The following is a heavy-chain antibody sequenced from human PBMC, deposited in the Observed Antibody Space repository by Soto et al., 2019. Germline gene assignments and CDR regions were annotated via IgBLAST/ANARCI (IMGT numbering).Heavy chain of an antibody. Sequence: QVQLVQSGAEEKKPGASVKVSCKASGYTFTSYAMHWVRQAPGQRLEWMGWINAGNGNTKYSQKFQGRVTITRDTSASTAYMELSSLRSEDTALYYCARDPSDYGMDVWGQGTTVTVSS. D-gene: IGHD6-6*01. J-gene: IGHJ6*02. CDR2: INAGNGNT. V-gene: IGHV1-3*05. CDR3: ARDPSDYGMDV. CDR1: GYTFTSYA.